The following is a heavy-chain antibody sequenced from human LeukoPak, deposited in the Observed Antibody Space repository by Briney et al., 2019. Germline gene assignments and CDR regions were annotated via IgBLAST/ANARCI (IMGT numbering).Heavy chain of an antibody. D-gene: IGHD6-13*01. CDR2: LSYSGST. Sequence: SETLSLTCTVSGGSISSYYWSWIRQPPGKGLEWIGYLSYSGSTYYNPSLKSRVTISVDTSKNQFSLKLSSVTAADTAVYYCARLGAPGGTRSGYYYYGMDVWGQGTTVTVSS. CDR3: ARLGAPGGTRSGYYYYGMDV. CDR1: GGSISSYY. J-gene: IGHJ6*02. V-gene: IGHV4-59*08.